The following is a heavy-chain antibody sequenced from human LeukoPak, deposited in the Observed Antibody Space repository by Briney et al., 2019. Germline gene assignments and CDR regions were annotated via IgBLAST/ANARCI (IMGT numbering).Heavy chain of an antibody. J-gene: IGHJ4*02. Sequence: GGSLRLSCAASGFTFSSYSMNWVRQAPGKGLGWVSYISSSSSTIYYADSVKGRFTISRDNAKNSLYLQMNSLRAEDTAVYYCARVIAAAGSCWGQGTLVTVSS. CDR3: ARVIAAAGSC. CDR2: ISSSSSTI. V-gene: IGHV3-48*04. CDR1: GFTFSSYS. D-gene: IGHD6-13*01.